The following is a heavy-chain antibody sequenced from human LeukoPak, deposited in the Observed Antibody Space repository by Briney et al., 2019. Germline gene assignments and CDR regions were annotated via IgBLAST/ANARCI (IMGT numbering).Heavy chain of an antibody. Sequence: SETLSLTCTVSGGSISSYYWSWMRQPPGKGLEWIGYIYYSGSTNYNPSLKSRVTISVDTSKNQFSLKLSSVTAADTAVYYCASESREFGGVIVIDYWGQGTLVTVSS. CDR1: GGSISSYY. V-gene: IGHV4-59*01. CDR3: ASESREFGGVIVIDY. D-gene: IGHD3-16*02. J-gene: IGHJ4*02. CDR2: IYYSGST.